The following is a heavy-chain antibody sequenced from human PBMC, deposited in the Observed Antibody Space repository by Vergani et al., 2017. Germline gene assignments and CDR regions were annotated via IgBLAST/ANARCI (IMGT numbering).Heavy chain of an antibody. J-gene: IGHJ2*01. CDR3: ARDRGVPEYVDL. Sequence: QLQESGPGLVKPSQTLSLPCTVSVCSISSVVYYLSWIRQHPLQGLEWIGYIYYSGSTYYNPSLKSRVTISVDTSKNQFSLKLSSVTAADTAVYYCARDRGVPEYVDLWGRGTLVTVSS. V-gene: IGHV4-31*03. CDR1: VCSISSVVYY. D-gene: IGHD1-14*01. CDR2: IYYSGST.